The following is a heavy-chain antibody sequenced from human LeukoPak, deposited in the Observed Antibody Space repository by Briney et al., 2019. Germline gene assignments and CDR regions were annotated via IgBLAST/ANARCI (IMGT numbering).Heavy chain of an antibody. CDR2: IYTSGSP. CDR1: GGSISSYY. CDR3: AGDPGWLHSDAFDI. Sequence: SSETLSLTXTVSGGSISSYYWSWIGQPAGKGLEWIGRIYTSGSPNYNPSLKSRVTMSVDTSKNQFSLKLSSVTAADTAVYYCAGDPGWLHSDAFDIWGQGTMVTVSS. D-gene: IGHD5-24*01. V-gene: IGHV4-4*07. J-gene: IGHJ3*02.